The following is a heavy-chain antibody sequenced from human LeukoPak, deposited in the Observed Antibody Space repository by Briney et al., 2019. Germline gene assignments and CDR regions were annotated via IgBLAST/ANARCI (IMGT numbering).Heavy chain of an antibody. Sequence: SETLSLTCTVSGGSISSDYWSWIRQPPGKGLEWIGYVYYIGSTNYNPSLKSRITISVDTSKSHFSLKLSSVTAADTAVYYCARVVGATGSSDYWGQGTLVTVSS. V-gene: IGHV4-59*01. CDR3: ARVVGATGSSDY. CDR1: GGSISSDY. CDR2: VYYIGST. J-gene: IGHJ4*02. D-gene: IGHD1-26*01.